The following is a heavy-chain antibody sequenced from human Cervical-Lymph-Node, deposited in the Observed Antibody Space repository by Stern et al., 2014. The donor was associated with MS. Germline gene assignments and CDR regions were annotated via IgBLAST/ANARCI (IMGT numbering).Heavy chain of an antibody. CDR1: GFTFSNFG. V-gene: IGHV3-33*01. CDR3: ARHILTGGPPRFDS. D-gene: IGHD2-8*02. J-gene: IGHJ4*02. Sequence: QVQLVQSGGGVVQPGRSLRLSCATSGFTFSNFGMHWVRQAPGKGLEWLSSISYDGTNRYYADSVKGRFIISRDDSKNTLYLQMNSLTVEDTSVYYCARHILTGGPPRFDSWGQGTLVTVSS. CDR2: ISYDGTNR.